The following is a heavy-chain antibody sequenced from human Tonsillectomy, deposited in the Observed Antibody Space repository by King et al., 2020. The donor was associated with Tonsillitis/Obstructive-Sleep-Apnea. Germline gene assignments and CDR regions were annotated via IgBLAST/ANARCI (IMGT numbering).Heavy chain of an antibody. D-gene: IGHD2/OR15-2a*01. CDR3: FIEGIRQDYY. Sequence: VQLVESGGTLVKPGGSLRLSCVVSGFTFANAWMNWVRQAPGKGLEWVGRIRGKTDGGTMDYAAPVKGRFGISRDDSKNTLYLQMNSLKTEDTAVYHCFIEGIRQDYYWGQGTLVTVSS. CDR2: IRGKTDGGTM. CDR1: GFTFANAW. J-gene: IGHJ4*02. V-gene: IGHV3-15*07.